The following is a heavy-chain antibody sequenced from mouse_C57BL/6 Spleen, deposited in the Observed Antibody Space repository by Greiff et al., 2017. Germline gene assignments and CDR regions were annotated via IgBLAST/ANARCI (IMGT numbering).Heavy chain of an antibody. D-gene: IGHD3-2*02. V-gene: IGHV1-50*01. CDR3: ARSSSGYRSYFDY. CDR1: GYTFTSYW. J-gene: IGHJ2*01. Sequence: QVQLQQPGAELVKPGASVKLSCKASGYTFTSYWMQWVKQRPGQGLEWIGEIDPSDSCTNYNQKFKGKATLTVDTSSSTAYMQLSSLTSEDSAVYYCARSSSGYRSYFDYWGQGTTLTVAS. CDR2: IDPSDSCT.